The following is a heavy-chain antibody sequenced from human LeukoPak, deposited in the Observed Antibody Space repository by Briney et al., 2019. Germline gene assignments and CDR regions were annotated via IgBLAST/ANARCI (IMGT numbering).Heavy chain of an antibody. J-gene: IGHJ6*03. D-gene: IGHD5-12*01. CDR3: ARAIGYSGYGNYYYYMDV. Sequence: SQTLSLTCAISGDSVSSNSAAWNWIRQSPSRGLEWLGRTYYRSKWYNDYAVSVKSRITINPDTSKNQFSLQLNSVTPEDTAVYYCARAIGYSGYGNYYYYMDVWGKGTTVTVSS. V-gene: IGHV6-1*01. CDR1: GDSVSSNSAA. CDR2: TYYRSKWYN.